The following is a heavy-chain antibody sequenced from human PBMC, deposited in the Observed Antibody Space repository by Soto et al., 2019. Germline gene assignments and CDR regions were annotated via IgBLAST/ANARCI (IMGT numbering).Heavy chain of an antibody. CDR2: IYYSGST. V-gene: IGHV4-59*01. Sequence: SETLSLTCTVSGGSISNYYWNWIRQSPGKGLEWIGYIYYSGSTNYNPSLKSRVTISVDTSKNQFSLKLSSVTAADTAVYYCARTSITMIVWGQGTLVTVSS. CDR1: GGSISNYY. J-gene: IGHJ4*02. D-gene: IGHD3-22*01. CDR3: ARTSITMIV.